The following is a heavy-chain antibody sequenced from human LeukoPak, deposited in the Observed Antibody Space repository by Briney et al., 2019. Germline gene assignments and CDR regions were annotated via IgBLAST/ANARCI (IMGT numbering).Heavy chain of an antibody. CDR3: ARGYDSSGYSNFDY. V-gene: IGHV1-8*01. Sequence: ASVKVSCKASGYTFTSYYINWVRQATGQGLEWMGWMNPSSGNTGYAQKFQGRVTMTRNTSISTAYMELSSLRSEDTAVYYCARGYDSSGYSNFDYWGQGTLVTVSS. J-gene: IGHJ4*02. CDR2: MNPSSGNT. CDR1: GYTFTSYY. D-gene: IGHD3-22*01.